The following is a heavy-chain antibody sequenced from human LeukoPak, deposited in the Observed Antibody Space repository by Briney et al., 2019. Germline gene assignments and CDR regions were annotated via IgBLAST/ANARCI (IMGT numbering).Heavy chain of an antibody. D-gene: IGHD3/OR15-3a*01. CDR3: AREGVGDWSNWFDP. CDR1: GGSISSGGYS. CDR2: IYHSGST. Sequence: PSETLSLTCAVSGGSISSGGYSWSWLRQPPGTGLEWIGYIYHSGSTYYNPSLKSRVTISVDRSKNQFSLKLSSVTAADTAVYYCAREGVGDWSNWFDPWGQGTLVTVSS. J-gene: IGHJ5*02. V-gene: IGHV4-30-2*01.